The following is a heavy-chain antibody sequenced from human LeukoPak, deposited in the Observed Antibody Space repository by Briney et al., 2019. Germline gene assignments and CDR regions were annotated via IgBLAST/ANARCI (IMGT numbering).Heavy chain of an antibody. CDR2: IYTGGST. CDR3: ARDNPNSSTRPPSMDV. Sequence: PSETLSLTCTVSGGSISSYYWSWIRQPAGKGLEWIGRIYTGGSTNYNPSLKSRVTMSVDTSKNQFSLKLSSVTAADTAVYYCARDNPNSSTRPPSMDVWGKGTTVTVSS. CDR1: GGSISSYY. D-gene: IGHD2-2*01. J-gene: IGHJ6*04. V-gene: IGHV4-4*07.